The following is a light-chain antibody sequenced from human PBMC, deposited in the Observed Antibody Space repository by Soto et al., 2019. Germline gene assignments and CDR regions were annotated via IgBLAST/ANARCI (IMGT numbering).Light chain of an antibody. CDR2: KAS. V-gene: IGKV1-5*03. J-gene: IGKJ1*01. CDR3: QKYNTYSWA. Sequence: DIEMTQSPSTLSGSGGDRLTITCRASQTISSWGAWYQQKPGKSPRLLIYKASTLKSGVPSRCSGSGVGTECTLTSSVVQEDNFATYCCQKYNTYSWAFGQGTKVDIK. CDR1: QTISSW.